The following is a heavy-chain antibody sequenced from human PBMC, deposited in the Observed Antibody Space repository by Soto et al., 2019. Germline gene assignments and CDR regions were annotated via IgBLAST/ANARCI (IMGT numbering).Heavy chain of an antibody. V-gene: IGHV1-2*02. CDR1: GYTFTAYY. CDR3: AREWDGSGCYNPLFLY. CDR2: ISPNTDGT. Sequence: GASVKVSCKASGYTFTAYYMHWVRQAPGQGLGWMGWISPNTDGTNYAQNFQGRVSMTSDTSISTAYMELSGLRSDGTALYYCAREWDGSGCYNPLFLYWGQGTLVTVSS. D-gene: IGHD1-26*01. J-gene: IGHJ4*02.